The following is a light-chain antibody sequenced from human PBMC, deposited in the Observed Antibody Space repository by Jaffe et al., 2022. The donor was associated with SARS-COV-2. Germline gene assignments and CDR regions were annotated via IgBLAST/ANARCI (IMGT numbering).Light chain of an antibody. J-gene: IGKJ1*01. CDR2: KAS. CDR1: QSVNTW. V-gene: IGKV1-5*03. Sequence: DIQMTQSPSTLSASVGDRVTITCRASQSVNTWLAWFQQKPGKAPKVLIYKASSLESGVPSRFSGSGSGTEFTLTISSLQPDDFATYYCQQYNDYWWTFGQGTKVEIK. CDR3: QQYNDYWWT.